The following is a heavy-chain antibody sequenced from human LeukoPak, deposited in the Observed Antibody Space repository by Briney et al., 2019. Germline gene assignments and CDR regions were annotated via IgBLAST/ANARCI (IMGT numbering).Heavy chain of an antibody. J-gene: IGHJ4*02. V-gene: IGHV3-23*01. CDR1: GFTFSSYA. CDR3: AKPYYVWGSYRYCWLN. CDR2: ISGSGGST. D-gene: IGHD3-16*02. Sequence: GGSLRLSCAASGFTFSSYAMSWVRQAPGKGLEWVSAISGSGGSTYYADSVKGRFTISRDNSKNTLYLQMNSLRAEDTAVYYCAKPYYVWGSYRYCWLNWGQGTLVTVSS.